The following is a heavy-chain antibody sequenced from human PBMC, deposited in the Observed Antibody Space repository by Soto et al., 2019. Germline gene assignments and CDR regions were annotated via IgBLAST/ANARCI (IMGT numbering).Heavy chain of an antibody. V-gene: IGHV5-51*01. Sequence: GESLKISCQGSGYSFIGYWVAWVRQMPGNGLEWMGIIYPGDSDTRYSPSFEGQVTISADRSISTAYLHWNSLRASDTAIYYCVRVGRARYGGYFDYWGQGTLVTVSS. CDR3: VRVGRARYGGYFDY. CDR2: IYPGDSDT. CDR1: GYSFIGYW. D-gene: IGHD5-18*01. J-gene: IGHJ4*02.